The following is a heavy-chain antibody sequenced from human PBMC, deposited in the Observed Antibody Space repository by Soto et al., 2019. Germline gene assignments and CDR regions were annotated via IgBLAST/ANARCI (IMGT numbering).Heavy chain of an antibody. CDR1: GFTFSSYA. CDR2: ISYDGSNK. J-gene: IGHJ6*02. Sequence: QVQLVESGGGVVQPGRSLRLSCAASGFTFSSYAMHWVRQAPGKGLEWVAVISYDGSNKYYADSVKGRFTISRDNSKNTLYLQMNSLRAEDTAVYYCARDIPRMRGMDVWGQGTTVTVSS. V-gene: IGHV3-30-3*01. D-gene: IGHD2-2*02. CDR3: ARDIPRMRGMDV.